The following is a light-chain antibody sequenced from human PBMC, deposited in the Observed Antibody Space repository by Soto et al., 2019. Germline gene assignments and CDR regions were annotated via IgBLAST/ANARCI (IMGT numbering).Light chain of an antibody. CDR3: QQYYGWPKT. CDR2: GAS. V-gene: IGKV3-15*01. J-gene: IGKJ1*01. Sequence: EIVMTQSPATLSVSPGERATLSCRASQSVGSNLAWYRQKPGQAPRVLIYGASTRATGISTRFSGSGSGTEFTLTIASLQSEDFAIYYCQQYYGWPKTFGQGTRLEIK. CDR1: QSVGSN.